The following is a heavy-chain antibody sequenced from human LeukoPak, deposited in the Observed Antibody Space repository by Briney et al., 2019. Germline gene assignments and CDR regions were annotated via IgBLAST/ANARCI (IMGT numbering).Heavy chain of an antibody. J-gene: IGHJ4*02. V-gene: IGHV1-2*02. CDR2: INPNSGGT. Sequence: ASVKVSCKASGYTFTGYYMHWVRQAPGQGLEWMGWINPNSGGTNYAQKFQGRVTMTRDTSISTAYMELSRLRSDDTAVYYCARARSRGSIAARGTGGGLGYWGQGTLVTVSS. CDR1: GYTFTGYY. CDR3: ARARSRGSIAARGTGGGLGY. D-gene: IGHD6-6*01.